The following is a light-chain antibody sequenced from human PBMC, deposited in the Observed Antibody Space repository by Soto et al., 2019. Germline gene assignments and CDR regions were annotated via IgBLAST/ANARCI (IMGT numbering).Light chain of an antibody. J-gene: IGLJ1*01. V-gene: IGLV1-40*01. CDR3: SSFTTTYFYV. CDR2: ETK. Sequence: QSVLTQPPSVSGAPGQRVTISCTGSASNFGAGYDVHWYQQIPGTAPKLLIFETKSRPSGVSTRFSASRSAYTALLTISGLQAEDEADYYCSSFTTTYFYVFGPGTKLTVL. CDR1: ASNFGAGYD.